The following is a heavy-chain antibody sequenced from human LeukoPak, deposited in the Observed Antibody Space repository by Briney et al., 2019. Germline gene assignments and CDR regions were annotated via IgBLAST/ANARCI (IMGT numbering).Heavy chain of an antibody. CDR1: GGSFSGYY. CDR2: INHSGST. V-gene: IGHV4-34*01. CDR3: ARAFLKGRIRASVSGWHDY. J-gene: IGHJ4*02. D-gene: IGHD6-19*01. Sequence: SETLSLTCAVYGGSFSGYYWSWIRQPPGKGLEWIGDINHSGSTNYNPSLKSRVTISVDTSKNQFSLKLSSVTAADTAVYYCARAFLKGRIRASVSGWHDYWGQGILVTVSS.